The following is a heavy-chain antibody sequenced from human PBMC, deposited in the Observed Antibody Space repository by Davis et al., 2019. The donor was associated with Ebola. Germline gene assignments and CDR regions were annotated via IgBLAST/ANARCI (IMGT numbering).Heavy chain of an antibody. CDR1: GFTVSSNY. J-gene: IGHJ2*01. CDR3: ARRGSDSHWYFDL. Sequence: PGGSLRLSCAASGFTVSSNYMSWVRQAPGKGLEWVSVIYSGGSTYYADSVKGRFTTSRDNSKNTLYLQMNSLRAEDTAVYYCARRGSDSHWYFDLWGRGTLVTVSS. V-gene: IGHV3-53*01. D-gene: IGHD2-15*01. CDR2: IYSGGST.